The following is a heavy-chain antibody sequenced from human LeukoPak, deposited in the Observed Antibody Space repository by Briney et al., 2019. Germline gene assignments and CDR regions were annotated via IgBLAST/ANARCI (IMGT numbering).Heavy chain of an antibody. CDR1: GGSFSSYY. CDR3: ARVYYSSSYDYWYFDL. CDR2: IYYSGST. J-gene: IGHJ2*01. V-gene: IGHV4-59*01. Sequence: PSETLSLTCAVYGGSFSSYYWSWIRQPPGKGLEWIGYIYYSGSTNYNPSLKSRVTISVDTSKSQFSLKLSSVTAADTAVYYCARVYYSSSYDYWYFDLWGRGTLVTVSS. D-gene: IGHD6-13*01.